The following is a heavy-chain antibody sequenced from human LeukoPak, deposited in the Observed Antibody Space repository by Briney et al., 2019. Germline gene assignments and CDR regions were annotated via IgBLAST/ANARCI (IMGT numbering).Heavy chain of an antibody. V-gene: IGHV3-23*01. CDR3: PRLLGYCSSTSRYAHAFDI. Sequence: PGGSLRLSCAASGFTFSSYAMSWVRQAPGKGLEWVSAISGSGGSTYYADSVKGRFTISRDNSKNTLYLQMNSLRAEDTAVNYCPRLLGYCSSTSRYAHAFDIWGQGTMVTVSS. J-gene: IGHJ3*02. CDR2: ISGSGGST. D-gene: IGHD2-2*01. CDR1: GFTFSSYA.